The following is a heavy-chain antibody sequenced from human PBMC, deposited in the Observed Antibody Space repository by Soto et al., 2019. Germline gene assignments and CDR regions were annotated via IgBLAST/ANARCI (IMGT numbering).Heavy chain of an antibody. V-gene: IGHV1-69*12. CDR1: GGTFSSYA. J-gene: IGHJ4*02. Sequence: QVQLVQSGAEVKKPGSSVKVSCKASGGTFSSYAISWVRQAPGQGLEWMGGIIPIFGTANYAQKFQGRVTITADESTSKAYMELSSLRSEDTAVYYCATDGDCTNGVCPAYYFDYWGQGTLVTVSS. CDR3: ATDGDCTNGVCPAYYFDY. D-gene: IGHD2-8*01. CDR2: IIPIFGTA.